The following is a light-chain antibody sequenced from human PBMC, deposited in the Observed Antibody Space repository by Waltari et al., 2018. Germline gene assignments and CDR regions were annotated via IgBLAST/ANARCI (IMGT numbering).Light chain of an antibody. Sequence: QSALTQPASVSGSPGQSITISCTGTNSSIGSYNFVSWYQQHPNKVPKLVLYEVSNRPSGVSNSFSGSKSGNTASLTISGLQAEDEAEYYCSSYTKSTTQVFGTGTKVTVL. V-gene: IGLV2-14*01. J-gene: IGLJ1*01. CDR1: NSSIGSYNF. CDR2: EVS. CDR3: SSYTKSTTQV.